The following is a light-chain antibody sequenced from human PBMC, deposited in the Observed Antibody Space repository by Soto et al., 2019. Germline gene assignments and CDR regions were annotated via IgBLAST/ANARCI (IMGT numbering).Light chain of an antibody. CDR1: QRVDSY. CDR3: QQTYSSVAS. J-gene: IGKJ4*02. Sequence: DIQVTQSPSSLSASVGDSVTLSCQTSQRVDSYIHWYQHQSGKPPKLLIYAASTLQDGVPSRFCGGRTGTDFALINTGLQPGDSETNYFQQTYSSVASFGRGTKVE. V-gene: IGKV1-39*01. CDR2: AAS.